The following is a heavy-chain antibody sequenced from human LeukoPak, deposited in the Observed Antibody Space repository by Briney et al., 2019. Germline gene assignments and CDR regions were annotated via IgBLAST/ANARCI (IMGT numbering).Heavy chain of an antibody. J-gene: IGHJ4*02. CDR2: IRGSGDSP. D-gene: IGHD6-13*01. Sequence: ASVKVSCKSSGYTFTNFGFSWVRQAPGQGLEWMAIIRGSGDSPDYAQNFQDRVTVTCDTSTSTAYLELRSLKLEDTAVYYCARAPTGTLDLWGQGTLVTVSS. CDR3: ARAPTGTLDL. V-gene: IGHV1-18*01. CDR1: GYTFTNFG.